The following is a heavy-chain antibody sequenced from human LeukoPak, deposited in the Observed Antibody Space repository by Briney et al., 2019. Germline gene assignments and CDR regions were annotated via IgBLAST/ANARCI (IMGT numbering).Heavy chain of an antibody. D-gene: IGHD3-16*01. CDR2: IYYSGST. Sequence: PSETLSPTCTASGGSISSYYWSWIRQPPGKGLEWIGYIYYSGSTNYNPSLKSRVTISVDTSKNQFSLKLSSVTAADTAVYYCARGLYDYVWGSYSSYYYYMDVWGKGTTVTVSS. CDR3: ARGLYDYVWGSYSSYYYYMDV. J-gene: IGHJ6*03. V-gene: IGHV4-59*01. CDR1: GGSISSYY.